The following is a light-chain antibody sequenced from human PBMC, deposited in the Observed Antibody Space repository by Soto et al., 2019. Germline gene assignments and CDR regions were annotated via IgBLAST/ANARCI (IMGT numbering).Light chain of an antibody. Sequence: DIQMTQSPSFVSASVGARVTITSRASQGISNWLAWYQQKPGKAPKLLIYATSNLQGGVPSRFSGSGSGTDFTLTIGSLQPEESATYYCQQSSSFPLTFGPGTKVDIK. CDR2: ATS. V-gene: IGKV1-12*01. CDR3: QQSSSFPLT. J-gene: IGKJ3*01. CDR1: QGISNW.